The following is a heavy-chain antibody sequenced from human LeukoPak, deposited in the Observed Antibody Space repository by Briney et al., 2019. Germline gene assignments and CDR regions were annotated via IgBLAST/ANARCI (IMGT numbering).Heavy chain of an antibody. V-gene: IGHV3-74*01. Sequence: GGSLRLSCAASGFTFSSYWMHWVRQAPGKGLVWVSRIISDGSSATHADSVKGRFTMSRDNAKNMLYLQMNSLRAEDTAVYYCARDPPSFQHWGQGTLVTVSS. CDR1: GFTFSSYW. CDR2: IISDGSSA. J-gene: IGHJ1*01. CDR3: ARDPPSFQH.